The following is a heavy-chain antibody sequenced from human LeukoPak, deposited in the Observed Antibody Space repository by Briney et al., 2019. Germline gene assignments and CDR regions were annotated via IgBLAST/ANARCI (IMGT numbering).Heavy chain of an antibody. CDR1: GFTFNGNS. V-gene: IGHV3-21*01. CDR3: ARNRGDPSYFDY. D-gene: IGHD4-17*01. J-gene: IGHJ4*02. Sequence: GGSLRLSGTASGFTFNGNSMNWVRQAPGKGLEWVSSISTSSSYIYYADSVKGRFTISRNNPKNSLYLQMNSLRAEDTAVYYCARNRGDPSYFDYWGQGTLVTVSS. CDR2: ISTSSSYI.